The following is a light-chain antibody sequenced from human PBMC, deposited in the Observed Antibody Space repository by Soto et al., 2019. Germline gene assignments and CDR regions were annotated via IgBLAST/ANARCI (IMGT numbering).Light chain of an antibody. CDR2: DAS. CDR1: QSVSSY. J-gene: IGKJ3*01. CDR3: QHRSNWPPTFT. Sequence: EIVLTQSPATLSLSPGERATLSCRASQSVSSYLAWYQQKPGQAPRLLIYDASNRATGIPARFSGSGSGTDFTLTISSLEPEDFEVYYCQHRSNWPPTFTFGPGTKVDIK. V-gene: IGKV3-11*01.